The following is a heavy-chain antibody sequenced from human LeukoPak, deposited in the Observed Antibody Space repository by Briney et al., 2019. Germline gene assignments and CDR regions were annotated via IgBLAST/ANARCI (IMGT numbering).Heavy chain of an antibody. CDR2: IDPSDSYT. CDR3: AARARDYGDFDFDY. J-gene: IGHJ4*02. Sequence: GESLRISCKGSGYSFTSYWITWVRQMPGKGLEWMGRIDPSDSYTNYSPSCQGHVTISADKSISTAYLQWSSLKASDTAMYYCAARARDYGDFDFDYWGQGTLVTVSS. CDR1: GYSFTSYW. D-gene: IGHD4-17*01. V-gene: IGHV5-10-1*01.